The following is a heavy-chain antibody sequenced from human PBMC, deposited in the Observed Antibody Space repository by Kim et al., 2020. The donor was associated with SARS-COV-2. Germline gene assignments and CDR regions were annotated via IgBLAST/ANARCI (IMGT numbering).Heavy chain of an antibody. V-gene: IGHV1-8*01. D-gene: IGHD6-19*01. CDR2: MNPNSGNT. CDR3: ARALSSDGWYLVVQTYYYYYMDV. J-gene: IGHJ6*03. Sequence: ASVKVSCKASGYTFTSYDINWVRQATGQGLEWMGWMNPNSGNTGYAQKFQGRVTMTRNTSISTAYMELSSLRSEDTAVYYCARALSSDGWYLVVQTYYYYYMDVWGKGTTVTVSS. CDR1: GYTFTSYD.